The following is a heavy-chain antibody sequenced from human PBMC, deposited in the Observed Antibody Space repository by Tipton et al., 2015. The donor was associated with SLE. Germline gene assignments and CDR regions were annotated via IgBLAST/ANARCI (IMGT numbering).Heavy chain of an antibody. J-gene: IGHJ4*02. D-gene: IGHD3-22*01. Sequence: QLVQSGAEVKKPGESLKISCQGSGYTFSSYWIVWVRQRPGKGLEWMGIIYPTDSDIIYRPSFQGQVTISADESTSTAYLQLSSLKAADTAMYYCARGHGSGFYSDNWGQGTLVTVSS. CDR2: IYPTDSDI. CDR3: ARGHGSGFYSDN. CDR1: GYTFSSYW. V-gene: IGHV5-51*03.